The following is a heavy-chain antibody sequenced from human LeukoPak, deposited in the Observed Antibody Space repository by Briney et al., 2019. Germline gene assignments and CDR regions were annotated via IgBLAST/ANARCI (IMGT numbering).Heavy chain of an antibody. CDR3: AKASRPSYGDSGPWNFDL. Sequence: PGGSLRLSCAASGFTFDDYAMHWVRQAPGKGLEWVSGISWNSGSIGYADSVKGRFTISRDNAKNSLYLQMNSLRAEDTALYYCAKASRPSYGDSGPWNFDLWGRGTLVTVSS. CDR1: GFTFDDYA. D-gene: IGHD4-17*01. CDR2: ISWNSGSI. V-gene: IGHV3-9*01. J-gene: IGHJ2*01.